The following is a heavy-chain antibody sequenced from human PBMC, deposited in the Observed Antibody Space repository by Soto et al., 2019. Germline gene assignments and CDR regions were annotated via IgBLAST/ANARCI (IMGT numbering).Heavy chain of an antibody. CDR1: GFSFSTYG. V-gene: IGHV3-30*03. Sequence: PGGSLRLSCAASGFSFSTYGMHWVRQAPGKGLEWVAFISNDGSNKYYADSVKGRFTISRDNSKNTLYLQMNSLRAEDTAVYYCAREVVGYCISTSCYSGDVWGQGTTVTVSS. J-gene: IGHJ6*02. CDR2: ISNDGSNK. D-gene: IGHD2-2*01. CDR3: AREVVGYCISTSCYSGDV.